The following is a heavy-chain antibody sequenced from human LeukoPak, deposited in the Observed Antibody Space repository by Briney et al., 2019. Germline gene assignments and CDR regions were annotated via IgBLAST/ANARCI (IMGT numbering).Heavy chain of an antibody. Sequence: GRSLRLSCPVSGITLSNYGMSWVRQAPGKWLEWLACISDSGGSTNYADSVKGRLTIYRDNPKNTLYMQMNSLRAEDTAVYFCAKRGVVIRVILVGFHKEAYYFDSWGQGALITVSS. CDR3: AKRGVVIRVILVGFHKEAYYFDS. CDR1: GITLSNYG. J-gene: IGHJ4*02. CDR2: ISDSGGST. V-gene: IGHV3-23*01. D-gene: IGHD3-22*01.